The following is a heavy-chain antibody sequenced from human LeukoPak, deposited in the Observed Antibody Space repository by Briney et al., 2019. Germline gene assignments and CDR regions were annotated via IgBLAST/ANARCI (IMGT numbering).Heavy chain of an antibody. J-gene: IGHJ4*02. D-gene: IGHD3-3*01. Sequence: GRSLRLSCAASGLTFSSYGMHWVRQAPGKGLEWVAVIWYDGSNEYYADSVKGRFTISRDNSKNTLYLQMNSLRAEDTAVYYCAKDHTIFGVVTHSNFDYWGQGTLVTVSS. V-gene: IGHV3-33*06. CDR1: GLTFSSYG. CDR3: AKDHTIFGVVTHSNFDY. CDR2: IWYDGSNE.